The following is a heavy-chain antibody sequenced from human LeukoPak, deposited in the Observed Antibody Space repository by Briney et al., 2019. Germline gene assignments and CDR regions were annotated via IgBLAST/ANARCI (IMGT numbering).Heavy chain of an antibody. V-gene: IGHV1-2*02. CDR3: ARAPEMEGNWFDP. Sequence: ASMKVSCKASGYTFTGYYIHWVRQAPGQGLEWMGWINPNSGDTNYAQELQGRVTMTSDTSISTAYMELSWLGSDDTAVYYCARAPEMEGNWFDPWGQGTLLTVSS. CDR2: INPNSGDT. CDR1: GYTFTGYY. J-gene: IGHJ5*02. D-gene: IGHD1-1*01.